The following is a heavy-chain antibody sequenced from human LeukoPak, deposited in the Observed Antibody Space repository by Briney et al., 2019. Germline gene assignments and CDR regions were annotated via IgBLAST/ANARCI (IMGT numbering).Heavy chain of an antibody. CDR3: ARSAAYYNEADI. Sequence: GASVKVSCKTSGYTFTSYYIHWVRQAPGQGLEWMGIINPSGGSTTYAQKFQGRLTMTSATSTSTVYMELSSLRSEDTAVYYCARSAAYYNEADIWGQGTTVTVSS. D-gene: IGHD3-9*01. CDR2: INPSGGST. CDR1: GYTFTSYY. J-gene: IGHJ3*02. V-gene: IGHV1-46*01.